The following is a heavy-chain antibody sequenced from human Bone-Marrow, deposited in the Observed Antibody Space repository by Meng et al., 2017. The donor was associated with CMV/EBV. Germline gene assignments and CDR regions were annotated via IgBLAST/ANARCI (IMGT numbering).Heavy chain of an antibody. CDR3: ARGGQLAHY. CDR1: GGSISSSSYY. Sequence: SETLSLTCTVSGGSISSSSYYWGWIRQPPGKGLEWIGSIYYSGSTYYNPSLKSRVTISVDTSKNQFSLKLSSVTAADTAVYYCARGGQLAHYWGQGTLVTVSS. V-gene: IGHV4-39*07. J-gene: IGHJ4*02. D-gene: IGHD6-13*01. CDR2: IYYSGST.